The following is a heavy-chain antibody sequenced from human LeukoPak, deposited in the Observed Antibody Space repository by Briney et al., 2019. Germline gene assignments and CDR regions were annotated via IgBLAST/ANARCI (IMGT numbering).Heavy chain of an antibody. V-gene: IGHV3-53*01. CDR3: ARAEYLGYCSSTSCYAGYFDY. Sequence: PGGSLRLSCAASGFTVSSNYMSWVRQAPGKGLEWVSVIYSGGSTYYADSVKGRFTISRDNSRNTLYLQMNSLRAEDTAVYYCARAEYLGYCSSTSCYAGYFDYWGQGTLVTVSS. J-gene: IGHJ4*02. CDR2: IYSGGST. D-gene: IGHD2-2*01. CDR1: GFTVSSNY.